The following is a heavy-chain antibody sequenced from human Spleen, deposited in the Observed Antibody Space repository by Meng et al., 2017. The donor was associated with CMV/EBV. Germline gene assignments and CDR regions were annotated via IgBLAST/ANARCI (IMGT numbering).Heavy chain of an antibody. D-gene: IGHD3-10*01. J-gene: IGHJ5*02. V-gene: IGHV1-8*01. Sequence: CKASGYTFTDYDINWVRQASGQGLEWLGWMNPNSGNAGYAQKFQGRVSMTRDTSISTAYMELTSLTSEDTAVYFCVRLAVRGVIGPWGQGTLVTVSS. CDR1: GYTFTDYD. CDR3: VRLAVRGVIGP. CDR2: MNPNSGNA.